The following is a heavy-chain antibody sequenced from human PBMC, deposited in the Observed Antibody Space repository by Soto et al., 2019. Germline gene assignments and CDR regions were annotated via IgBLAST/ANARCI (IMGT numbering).Heavy chain of an antibody. D-gene: IGHD6-25*01. CDR3: ARQVSSAWPPYYYDMDV. V-gene: IGHV4-59*08. J-gene: IGHJ6*02. Sequence: PSETLSLTCTVSGGSISSYFWSWIRKPPGRGLEWIEHIHYSGRTNYNPSQKSRVNISVDTSKNQVSLKQSSVTAVDTAMYFCARQVSSAWPPYYYDMDVWGQGTTVT. CDR2: IHYSGRT. CDR1: GGSISSYF.